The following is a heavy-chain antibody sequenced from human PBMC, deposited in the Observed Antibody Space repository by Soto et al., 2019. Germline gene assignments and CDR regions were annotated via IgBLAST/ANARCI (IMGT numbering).Heavy chain of an antibody. J-gene: IGHJ4*02. CDR3: ARSSTSANYFDY. CDR1: GGSISSGGYY. CDR2: IYYSGST. Sequence: QVQLQESGPGLVKPSQTLSLTCTVSGGSISSGGYYWSWIRQHPGRGLEWIGYIYYSGSTYYNPSLKSRVTTSVDTSKNQFSLNLSSVTAADTAVYYCARSSTSANYFDYWGQGTLVTVSS. D-gene: IGHD2-2*01. V-gene: IGHV4-31*03.